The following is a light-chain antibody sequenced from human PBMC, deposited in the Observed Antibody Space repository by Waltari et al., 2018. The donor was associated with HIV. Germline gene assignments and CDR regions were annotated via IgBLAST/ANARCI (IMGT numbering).Light chain of an antibody. CDR2: EVS. Sequence: QSALTQPASVSGSPGQSITISCPGTSHDIGGYNYVSWHQHHPGRAPKLIIFEVSNRPSGVSNRFSGSKSGNTASLIISGLLAEDDADYYCSSYTSGTTWVFGGGTKLTVL. CDR1: SHDIGGYNY. V-gene: IGLV2-14*01. CDR3: SSYTSGTTWV. J-gene: IGLJ3*02.